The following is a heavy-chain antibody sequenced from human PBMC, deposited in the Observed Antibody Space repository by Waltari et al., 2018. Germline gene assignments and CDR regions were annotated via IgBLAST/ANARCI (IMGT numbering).Heavy chain of an antibody. CDR3: ARDPSTSASGF. V-gene: IGHV1-2*02. CDR2: INPNSGGT. J-gene: IGHJ4*02. Sequence: QVQLVQSGAEVKKPGASVKVSCKASGYTFTVYYMHWVRQAPGQGLEWMGWINPNSGGTNAAQRFQGRVPMTRDTSISTAYMELSRLRSDDTAVYYCARDPSTSASGFWGQGTLVTVSS. D-gene: IGHD2-2*01. CDR1: GYTFTVYY.